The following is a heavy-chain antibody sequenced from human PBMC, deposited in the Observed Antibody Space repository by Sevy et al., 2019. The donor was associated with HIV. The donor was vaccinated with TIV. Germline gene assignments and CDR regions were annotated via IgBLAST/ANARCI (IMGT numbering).Heavy chain of an antibody. CDR2: FDEDGEI. CDR1: GNTLSELS. J-gene: IGHJ4*02. CDR3: ATPIVVGRDY. V-gene: IGHV1-24*01. D-gene: IGHD2-21*01. Sequence: ASVKVSCKVSGNTLSELSIHWVRQAPGKGLEWMGGFDEDGEILYAQKFQDRVIMTEDISTDTAYMELSSLRSEDTAVYYCATPIVVGRDYWGQRTLVTVSS.